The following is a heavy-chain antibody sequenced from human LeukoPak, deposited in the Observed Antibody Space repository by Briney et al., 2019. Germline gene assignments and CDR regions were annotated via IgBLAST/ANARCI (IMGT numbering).Heavy chain of an antibody. CDR1: GFTFSSYS. CDR3: ARRMGATRRVQYFQH. CDR2: ISSSSSYI. V-gene: IGHV3-21*01. J-gene: IGHJ1*01. Sequence: PGGSLRLSCAASGFTFSSYSMNWVRQAPGKGLEWVSSISSSSSYIYYADSVKGRFTISRDNAKNSLYLQMNSLRAEDTAVYYCARRMGATRRVQYFQHWGQGTLVTVSS. D-gene: IGHD1-26*01.